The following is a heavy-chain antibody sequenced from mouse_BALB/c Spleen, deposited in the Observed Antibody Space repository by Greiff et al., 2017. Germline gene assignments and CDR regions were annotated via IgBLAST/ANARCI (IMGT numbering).Heavy chain of an antibody. V-gene: IGHV2-2*02. CDR2: IWSGGST. CDR3: ARGWGNGYFDV. J-gene: IGHJ1*01. Sequence: QVHVKQSGPGLVQPSQSLSITCTVSGFSLTSYGVHWVRQSPGKGLEWLGVIWSGGSTDYNAAFISRLSISKDNSKSQVFFKMNSLQANDTAIYYCARGWGNGYFDVWGAGTTVTVSS. CDR1: GFSLTSYG. D-gene: IGHD2-1*01.